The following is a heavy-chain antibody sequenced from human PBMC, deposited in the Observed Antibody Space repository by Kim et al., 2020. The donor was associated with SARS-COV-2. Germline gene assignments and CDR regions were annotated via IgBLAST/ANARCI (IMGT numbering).Heavy chain of an antibody. CDR2: VSHSGNN. D-gene: IGHD3-3*02. CDR3: ARRVTMGNFGSSDHNNWL. CDR1: GDSISHYF. V-gene: IGHV4-59*08. Sequence: SETLSLTCTVSGDSISHYFWHWIRQSPGNGLEWIGHVSHSGNNVYNPYPESRVTLFMDTDKNQFPLNLRTVIAADTAAYYCARRVTMGNFGSSDHNNWL. J-gene: IGHJ5*01.